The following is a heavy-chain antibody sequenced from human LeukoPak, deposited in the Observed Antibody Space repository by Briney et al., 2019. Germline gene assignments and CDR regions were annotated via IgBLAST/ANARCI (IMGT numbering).Heavy chain of an antibody. V-gene: IGHV3-7*01. Sequence: PGGSLRLSCAASGSTFSSYWMSWVRQAPGKGLEWVANIKQDGSEKYYVDSVKGRFTISRDNAKNTVYVHMNSLRDEDTAVYYCAKDRAAAALPYYSYSGMDVWGKGPRSPSPQ. D-gene: IGHD6-13*01. CDR3: AKDRAAAALPYYSYSGMDV. J-gene: IGHJ6*01. CDR2: IKQDGSEK. CDR1: GSTFSSYW.